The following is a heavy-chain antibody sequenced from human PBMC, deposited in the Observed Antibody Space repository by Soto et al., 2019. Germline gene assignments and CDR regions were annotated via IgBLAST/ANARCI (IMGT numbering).Heavy chain of an antibody. Sequence: GGSLRLSCAASGFTFDDYAMYWVRQTPGKGLEWVSSISSSSSYIYYAYSVKVRFTISIDNYNNSLYLKMNSLIAEDTAVYYCARPFECGGDCLYYSGMDXWGQGTTVTVS. J-gene: IGHJ6*02. CDR3: ARPFECGGDCLYYSGMDX. V-gene: IGHV3-21*01. CDR2: ISSSSSYI. D-gene: IGHD2-21*02. CDR1: GFTFDDYA.